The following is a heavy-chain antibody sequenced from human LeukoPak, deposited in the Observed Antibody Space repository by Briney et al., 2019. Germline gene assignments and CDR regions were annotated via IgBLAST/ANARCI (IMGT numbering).Heavy chain of an antibody. CDR1: GFSLSTSGMC. J-gene: IGHJ4*02. V-gene: IGHV2-70*11. D-gene: IGHD5-18*01. Sequence: SGPTLVNPTQTLALTCTFSGFSLSTSGMCVSWIRQPPGKALEWLARIDWDDDKYYSTSLKTRLTISKDTSENQVVLTMTNMDPVDTATYYCAGGTAMVSVSFDYWGQGTLVTVSS. CDR2: IDWDDDK. CDR3: AGGTAMVSVSFDY.